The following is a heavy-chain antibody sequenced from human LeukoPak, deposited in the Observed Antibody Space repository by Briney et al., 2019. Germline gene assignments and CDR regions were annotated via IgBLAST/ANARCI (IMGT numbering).Heavy chain of an antibody. J-gene: IGHJ4*02. CDR2: FDPEDGET. V-gene: IGHV1-24*01. CDR1: GYTLTELS. D-gene: IGHD6-13*01. CDR3: ATGRGSSWYFDY. Sequence: WASVKVSCKVSGYTLTELSMHWVRQAPGKGLEWMGGFDPEDGETIYAQKFQGRVTMTEDTSTDTAYMELSSLRSEDTAVYYYATGRGSSWYFDYWGQGTLVTVSS.